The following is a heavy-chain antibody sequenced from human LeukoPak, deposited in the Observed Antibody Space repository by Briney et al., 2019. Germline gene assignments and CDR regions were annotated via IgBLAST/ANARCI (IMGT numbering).Heavy chain of an antibody. CDR1: GYSFTNFC. CDR2: IYPADSNT. CDR3: ARPRLAAAGSAFDI. V-gene: IGHV5-51*01. Sequence: GESLKISCQGYGYSFTNFCIGWFGRMPGKGLEWMGIIYPADSNTIYNPSFQGQVTISADKSISTAYLQWSNLKASDTAIYYCARPRLAAAGSAFDIWGQGTMVTVSS. D-gene: IGHD6-13*01. J-gene: IGHJ3*02.